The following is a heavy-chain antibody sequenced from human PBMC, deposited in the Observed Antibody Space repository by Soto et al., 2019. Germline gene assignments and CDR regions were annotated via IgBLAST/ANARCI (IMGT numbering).Heavy chain of an antibody. Sequence: GESLKISCKGSGYSFTSYWISWVRQMPGKGLEWMGRIDPSDSYTNYSPSFQGHVTISADKSISTAYLQWSSLKASDTAMYYCARHVVATINWSDPWGQATMVTVSS. V-gene: IGHV5-10-1*01. J-gene: IGHJ5*02. CDR1: GYSFTSYW. D-gene: IGHD5-12*01. CDR2: IDPSDSYT. CDR3: ARHVVATINWSDP.